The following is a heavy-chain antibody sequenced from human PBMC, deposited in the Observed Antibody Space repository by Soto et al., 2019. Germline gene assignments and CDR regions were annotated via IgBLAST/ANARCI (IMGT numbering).Heavy chain of an antibody. CDR2: IIPILGIA. D-gene: IGHD6-13*01. J-gene: IGHJ5*02. CDR1: GYTFTSYD. CDR3: ARDIPYSSSNSFDP. V-gene: IGHV1-69*04. Sequence: ASVKVSCKASGYTFTSYDINWVRQATGQGLEWMGRIIPILGIANYAQKFQGRVTITADKSTSTAYMELSSLRSEDTAVYYCARDIPYSSSNSFDPWGQGTLVTVSS.